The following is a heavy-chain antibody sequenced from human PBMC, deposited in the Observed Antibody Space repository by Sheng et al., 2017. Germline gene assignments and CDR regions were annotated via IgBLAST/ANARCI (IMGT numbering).Heavy chain of an antibody. D-gene: IGHD1-26*01. CDR3: ATLHQIVGATTRYYYGMDV. Sequence: QVQLQESGPGLVKPSETLSLTCAVSGYSISSGYYWGWIRQPPGKGLEWIGSIYHSGSTYYNPSLKSRVTISVDTSKNQFSLKLSSVTAADTAVYYCATLHQIVGATTRYYYGMDVWGQGDHGHRLL. V-gene: IGHV4-38-2*01. J-gene: IGHJ6*02. CDR2: IYHSGST. CDR1: GYSISSGYY.